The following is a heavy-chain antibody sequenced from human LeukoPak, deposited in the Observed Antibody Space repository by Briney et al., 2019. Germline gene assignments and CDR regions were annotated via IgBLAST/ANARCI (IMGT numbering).Heavy chain of an antibody. V-gene: IGHV4-61*08. J-gene: IGHJ4*02. CDR2: IYYTGTT. Sequence: PSQTLSLTCTVSGGSLTSGDYFWSWIRQPPGKGLEWIGYIYYTGTTNYNPSLRSRVTISMETSKNQFSPKLSSVTAADTAVYYCMRSGANSGGNWGQGTLVTVSS. D-gene: IGHD4/OR15-4a*01. CDR1: GGSLTSGDYF. CDR3: MRSGANSGGN.